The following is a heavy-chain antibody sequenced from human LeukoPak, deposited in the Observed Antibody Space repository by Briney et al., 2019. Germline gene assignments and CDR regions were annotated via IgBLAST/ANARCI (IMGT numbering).Heavy chain of an antibody. CDR3: ARTVSTGNSGWNWFDP. CDR2: INPSGGST. CDR1: GYTFTSYY. J-gene: IGHJ5*02. D-gene: IGHD5/OR15-5a*01. V-gene: IGHV1-46*01. Sequence: GASVKVSCKASGYTFTSYYTHWVRQAPGQGLEWMGIINPSGGSTSYAQKFQGRVTMTRDTSTSTVYMELSSLRSEDTAVYYCARTVSTGNSGWNWFDPWGQGTLVTVSS.